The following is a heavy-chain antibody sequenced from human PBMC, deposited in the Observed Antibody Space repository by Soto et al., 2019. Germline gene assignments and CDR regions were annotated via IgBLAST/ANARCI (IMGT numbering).Heavy chain of an antibody. V-gene: IGHV1-18*01. Sequence: VQLVQSGAEVKKPGASVKVSCKASGYTFTSYGISWVRQAPGQGLEWMGWISAYNGNTNYAQKLQGRVTMTTDTSTITAYMELRSLSSDDTAVSYCARGLTGDYSPSDYWGQGTLVTVSS. J-gene: IGHJ4*02. CDR2: ISAYNGNT. CDR3: ARGLTGDYSPSDY. D-gene: IGHD4-17*01. CDR1: GYTFTSYG.